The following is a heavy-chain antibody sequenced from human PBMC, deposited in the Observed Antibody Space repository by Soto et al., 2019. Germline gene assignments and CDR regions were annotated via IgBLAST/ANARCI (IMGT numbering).Heavy chain of an antibody. CDR1: GYTFTSYG. CDR2: ISAYNGNT. J-gene: IGHJ4*02. CDR3: ASGGGGLAAAGTSPLGDY. Sequence: QVQLVQSGAEVKKPGASVKVSCKASGYTFTSYGISWVRQAPGQGLEWMGWISAYNGNTNYAQKLQGSVTMTTDTSTSTAYMELRSLRSDDTAVYYWASGGGGLAAAGTSPLGDYWGQGTLVTVSS. D-gene: IGHD6-13*01. V-gene: IGHV1-18*01.